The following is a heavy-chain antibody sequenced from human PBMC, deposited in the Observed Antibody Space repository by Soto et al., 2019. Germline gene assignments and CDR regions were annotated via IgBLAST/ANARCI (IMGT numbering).Heavy chain of an antibody. CDR1: GYTFTNYG. CDR3: ARIPGYSTTWYYAFDI. D-gene: IGHD6-13*01. J-gene: IGHJ3*02. CDR2: IITYSGNT. V-gene: IGHV1-18*01. Sequence: QVQLVQSGPEVKKPGASVKVSCKAAGYTFTNYGITWVRQAPGQGLEWMGWIITYSGNTNYAQKLQDRVSLTADTSTSTAYMEPRSLRSDDTAVYYCARIPGYSTTWYYAFDIWGQGTLVTFSS.